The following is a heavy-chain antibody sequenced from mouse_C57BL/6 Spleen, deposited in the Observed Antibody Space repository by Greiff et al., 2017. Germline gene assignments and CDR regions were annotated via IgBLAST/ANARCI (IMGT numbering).Heavy chain of an antibody. CDR3: ARHEEEAYYGSGWYFDV. Sequence: QVQLQQSGAELVKPGASVKLSCKASGYTFTEYTIHWVKQRSGQGLEWIGWFYPGSGSIKYNEKFKDKATLTADKSSSTVYMELSRLTSEDSAVYFCARHEEEAYYGSGWYFDVWGTGTTVTVSS. D-gene: IGHD1-1*01. CDR2: FYPGSGSI. CDR1: GYTFTEYT. J-gene: IGHJ1*03. V-gene: IGHV1-62-2*01.